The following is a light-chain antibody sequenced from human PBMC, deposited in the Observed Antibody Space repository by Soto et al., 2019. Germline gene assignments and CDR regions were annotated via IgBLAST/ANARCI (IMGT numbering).Light chain of an antibody. V-gene: IGKV1-12*01. Sequence: IQMTQSPSSVSASVGDRVTITCRASQGVGSWVAWYQQKPGKAPRLLVYAASSLQGGVPSRFSGRGSGTDFTLTISSLQPEDFATYYCQQANSFPFTFGPGTKVDFK. CDR1: QGVGSW. CDR2: AAS. J-gene: IGKJ3*01. CDR3: QQANSFPFT.